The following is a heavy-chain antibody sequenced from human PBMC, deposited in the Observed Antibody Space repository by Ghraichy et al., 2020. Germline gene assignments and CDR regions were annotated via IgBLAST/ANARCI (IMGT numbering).Heavy chain of an antibody. CDR2: IGTAGDT. CDR1: GFTFSSYD. V-gene: IGHV3-13*01. J-gene: IGHJ6*02. Sequence: LSLTCAASGFTFSSYDMHWVRQATGKGLEWVSAIGTAGDTYYPGSVKGRFTISRENAKNSLYLQMNSLRAGDTAVYYCARGMSYYYGMDVWGQGTTVTVSS. D-gene: IGHD3-10*01. CDR3: ARGMSYYYGMDV.